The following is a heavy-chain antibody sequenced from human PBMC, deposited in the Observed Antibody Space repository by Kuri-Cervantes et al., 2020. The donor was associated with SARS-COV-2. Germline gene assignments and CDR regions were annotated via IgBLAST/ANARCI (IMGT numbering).Heavy chain of an antibody. Sequence: GESLKISCAASGFTFSTYGMHWVRQAPGKGLEWVALISYDEINSYYADSVKGRFTISRDNSKKTLYLQMNSLRAEDTAVYYCARKGADYWGQGTLVTVSS. CDR3: ARKGADY. V-gene: IGHV3-30*03. D-gene: IGHD3-16*01. CDR1: GFTFSTYG. J-gene: IGHJ4*02. CDR2: ISYDEINS.